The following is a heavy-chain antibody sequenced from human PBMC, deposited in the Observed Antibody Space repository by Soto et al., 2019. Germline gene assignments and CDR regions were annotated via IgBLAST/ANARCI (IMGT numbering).Heavy chain of an antibody. V-gene: IGHV3-30*18. J-gene: IGHJ6*02. CDR1: GFTFRSYG. D-gene: IGHD1-1*01. CDR2: MSFDGSNK. Sequence: GGSLRLSCAASGFTFRSYGMHWVRQAPGKGLEWVALMSFDGSNKYYADSVRGRFTISSDNSKSTLYLQMDILRPEDTAVDYFAKQFWWELQLSHPYIISGMDVWGQGATDAGSS. CDR3: AKQFWWELQLSHPYIISGMDV.